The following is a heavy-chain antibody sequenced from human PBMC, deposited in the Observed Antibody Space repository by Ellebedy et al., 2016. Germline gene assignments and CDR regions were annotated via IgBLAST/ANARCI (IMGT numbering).Heavy chain of an antibody. CDR2: IIPIFGTA. CDR3: ARDPKGYFDY. Sequence: SVKVSXXASGGTFSSYAISWVRQAPGQGLEWMGGIIPIFGTANYAQKFQGRVTITADESTSTAYMELSSLRSEDTAVYYCARDPKGYFDYWGQGTLVTVSS. CDR1: GGTFSSYA. V-gene: IGHV1-69*13. J-gene: IGHJ4*02.